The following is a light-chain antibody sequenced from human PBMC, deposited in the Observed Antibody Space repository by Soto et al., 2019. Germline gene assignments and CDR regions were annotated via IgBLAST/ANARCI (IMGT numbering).Light chain of an antibody. V-gene: IGKV1-5*01. CDR2: DAS. J-gene: IGKJ4*01. CDR1: QTISSW. Sequence: DIQMTQSPSTLSASVEDRVTITCLASQTISSWLAWYQQKPGKAPKLLIYDASSLESGVPSRFSGSGSGTDFTLTISSLQPEEFATYYCKKANSFPLTVGGGTKVDIK. CDR3: KKANSFPLT.